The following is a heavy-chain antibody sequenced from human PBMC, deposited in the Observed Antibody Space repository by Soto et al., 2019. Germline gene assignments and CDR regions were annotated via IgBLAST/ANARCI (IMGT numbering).Heavy chain of an antibody. V-gene: IGHV1-69*13. CDR2: IIPIFGTA. Sequence: GASVKVSCKASGGTFSSYAISWVRQAPGQGLEWMGGIIPIFGTANYAQKFQGRVTITADESTSTAYMELSSLRSEDTAVYYCARRNDDYEGYYYYYGMDVWGQGTTVTVSS. CDR3: ARRNDDYEGYYYYYGMDV. D-gene: IGHD4-17*01. CDR1: GGTFSSYA. J-gene: IGHJ6*02.